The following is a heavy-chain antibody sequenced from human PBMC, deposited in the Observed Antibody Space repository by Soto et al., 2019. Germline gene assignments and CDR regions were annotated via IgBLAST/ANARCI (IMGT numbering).Heavy chain of an antibody. CDR1: GFTFSHYG. V-gene: IGHV3-30*18. CDR3: AKLGYSGYDLDY. CDR2: LSSDGGNK. Sequence: QMQLVESGGGVVQPGRSLRLSCVASGFTFSHYGMHWVRQSPGKGLEWVATLSSDGGNKYHADSVKGRFTISRDNSKNTLYLQINSLRVEDTALYYCAKLGYSGYDLDYWGQGTLVTVSS. D-gene: IGHD5-12*01. J-gene: IGHJ4*02.